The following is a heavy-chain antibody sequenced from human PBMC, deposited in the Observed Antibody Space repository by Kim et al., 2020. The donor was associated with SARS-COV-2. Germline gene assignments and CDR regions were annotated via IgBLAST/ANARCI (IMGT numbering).Heavy chain of an antibody. CDR3: ARGRDGYKSAWGMDV. D-gene: IGHD2-21*01. Sequence: SETLSLTCTVSGGSISSYHWSWIRQPPGKGLECIGDIYYSGKTNYNPSLKSRVTMSVDTSKNQFSLKLSSVTAADTAIYYCARGRDGYKSAWGMDVWGQGTTVIVSS. J-gene: IGHJ6*02. CDR1: GGSISSYH. V-gene: IGHV4-59*01. CDR2: IYYSGKT.